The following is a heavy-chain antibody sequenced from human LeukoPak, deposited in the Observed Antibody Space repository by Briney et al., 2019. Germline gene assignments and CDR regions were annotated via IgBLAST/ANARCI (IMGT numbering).Heavy chain of an antibody. Sequence: GESLRLSCAASGFTFSSYAMSWVRQAPGKGLEWVPGISVSGTSTSNADSVKGRFTISRDNPRNTLYLQMNSLRPEDTALYYCAIMHPYYDGNGYWVQWGQGTLVTVSS. CDR1: GFTFSSYA. CDR3: AIMHPYYDGNGYWVQ. V-gene: IGHV3-23*01. J-gene: IGHJ4*02. CDR2: ISVSGTST. D-gene: IGHD3-22*01.